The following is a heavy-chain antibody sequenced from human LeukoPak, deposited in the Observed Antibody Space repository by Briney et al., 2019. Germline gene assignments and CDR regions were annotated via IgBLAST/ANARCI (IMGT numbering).Heavy chain of an antibody. J-gene: IGHJ4*02. V-gene: IGHV3-20*04. CDR1: GFPFTKFW. Sequence: GGSLRLSCEASGFPFTKFWMSWVRQAPGKGLEWVSGINWNGGSTGYADSVKGRFTISRDNAKNSLYLQMNSLRAEDTAVYYCAREGSGYDSGLDYWGQGTLVTVSS. D-gene: IGHD5-12*01. CDR2: INWNGGST. CDR3: AREGSGYDSGLDY.